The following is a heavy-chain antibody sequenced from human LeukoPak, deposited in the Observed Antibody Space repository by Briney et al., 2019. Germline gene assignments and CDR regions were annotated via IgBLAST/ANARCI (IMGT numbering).Heavy chain of an antibody. CDR3: ARITGTTGDY. D-gene: IGHD1-7*01. J-gene: IGHJ4*02. Sequence: PGGSLRLSCAASGFTFSIYSMNWVRQAPGKGLEWVSYISSSSSTIYYADSVKGRFTISRDNAKNSLYLQMNSLRAEHTAVYYCARITGTTGDYWGQGALVTVSS. V-gene: IGHV3-48*01. CDR1: GFTFSIYS. CDR2: ISSSSSTI.